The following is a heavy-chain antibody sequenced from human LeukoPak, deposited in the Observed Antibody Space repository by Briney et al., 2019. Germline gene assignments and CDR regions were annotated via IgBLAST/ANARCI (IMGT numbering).Heavy chain of an antibody. D-gene: IGHD1-1*01. CDR3: ARASPNWNPPDY. V-gene: IGHV4-59*08. CDR1: GGSLSGFF. CDR2: IYNSGST. J-gene: IGHJ4*02. Sequence: PSETLSLTCTVSGGSLSGFFWGWIRQPPGKGLEWIGYIYNSGSTDYNPSLKSRVTISEDTSNNQFSLKLKFVTAADTAVYYCARASPNWNPPDYWGRGTLVPVSS.